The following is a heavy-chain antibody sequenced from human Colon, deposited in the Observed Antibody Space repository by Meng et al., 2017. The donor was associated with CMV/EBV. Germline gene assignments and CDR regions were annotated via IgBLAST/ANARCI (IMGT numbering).Heavy chain of an antibody. V-gene: IGHV3-7*01. Sequence: GESLKISCAASGFTLGNHWMTWVRRAPGKGLEWVANTNRDGSEQYFVDSVRGRFTISRDNAANSLTLQMNSLRADDTAVYYCARGGTTQVRTYGMDVWGQGTTVTVSS. CDR2: TNRDGSEQ. D-gene: IGHD1/OR15-1a*01. J-gene: IGHJ6*02. CDR3: ARGGTTQVRTYGMDV. CDR1: GFTLGNHW.